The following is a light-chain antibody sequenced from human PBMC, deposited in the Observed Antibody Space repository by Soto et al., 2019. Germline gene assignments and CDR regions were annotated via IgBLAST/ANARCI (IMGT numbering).Light chain of an antibody. Sequence: EIVLTQSPGTLSLSPGERATLSCRASQSVSTNFLAWYQQKPGQAPRLLIYGTSARATGIPDRFGGSGSGTDFTLTISRLEPEDFAVYYCQQYGTSSTFGQGTKVDI. CDR3: QQYGTSST. CDR1: QSVSTNF. V-gene: IGKV3-20*01. CDR2: GTS. J-gene: IGKJ1*01.